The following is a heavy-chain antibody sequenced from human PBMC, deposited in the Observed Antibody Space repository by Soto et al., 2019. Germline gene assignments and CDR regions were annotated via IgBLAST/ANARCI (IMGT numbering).Heavy chain of an antibody. V-gene: IGHV3-33*01. D-gene: IGHD2-15*01. CDR1: GFIFNKNG. Sequence: QVQLVESGGGVVQPGRSLRLSCAASGFIFNKNGMHWVRQAPGKGLEWVAVIWYDGSNKYYADSVRGRFTFSRDNSRNTMSLQMNSLRVEDTAMYYCARWGCSGSNCNLNQRSFDLWGQGTLVTVSS. CDR3: ARWGCSGSNCNLNQRSFDL. CDR2: IWYDGSNK. J-gene: IGHJ4*02.